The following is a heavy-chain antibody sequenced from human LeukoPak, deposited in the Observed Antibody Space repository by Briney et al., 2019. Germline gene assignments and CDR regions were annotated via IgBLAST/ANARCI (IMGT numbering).Heavy chain of an antibody. V-gene: IGHV3-30*02. J-gene: IGHJ4*02. CDR2: IRYDGSNK. Sequence: GGSLRLSCAASGFTFSSYGMHWVRQAPGKGLEWVAFIRYDGSNKYYADSVKGRFTVSRDNAKNSLYLQMNSLRAEDTAVYYCARGGSSWYYFDYWGQGTLVTVSS. CDR1: GFTFSSYG. D-gene: IGHD6-13*01. CDR3: ARGGSSWYYFDY.